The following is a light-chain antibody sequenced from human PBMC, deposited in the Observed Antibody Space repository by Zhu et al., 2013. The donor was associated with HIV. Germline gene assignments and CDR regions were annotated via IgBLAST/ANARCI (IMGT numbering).Light chain of an antibody. V-gene: IGKV3D-20*02. J-gene: IGKJ2*01. CDR2: DAS. CDR1: QTVSSSY. Sequence: EIVLTQSPGTLSLSPGERVILSCRASQTVSSSYLAWYQHKPGQAPRLLIYDASSRATGIPTRFTGSGSGTDFTLTISSLQPEDFATYYCQQLNSYPYTFGQGTKLAS. CDR3: QQLNSYPYT.